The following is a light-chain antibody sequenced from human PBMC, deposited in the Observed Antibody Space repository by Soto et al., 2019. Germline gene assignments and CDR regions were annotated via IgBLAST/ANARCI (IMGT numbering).Light chain of an antibody. J-gene: IGKJ5*01. Sequence: DLQLTQSPSFLSASVGDRVTITCRASQGISDYLVWYQQRPGKAPKLLIYAASTLQSGVPSRFSGSGSGTEFTLTISSLQPEDFATYYCQQLNTYPITFGLGTRLEIK. CDR3: QQLNTYPIT. V-gene: IGKV1-9*01. CDR1: QGISDY. CDR2: AAS.